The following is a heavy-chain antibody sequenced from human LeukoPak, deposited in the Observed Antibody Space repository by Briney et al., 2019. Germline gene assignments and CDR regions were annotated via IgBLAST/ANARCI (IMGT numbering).Heavy chain of an antibody. CDR1: GGSISSYY. J-gene: IGHJ6*03. Sequence: SETLSLTCTVSGGSISSYYWSWIRQPPGKGLEWIGYINYSGGTNYNPSLKSRVTISVDTSKNQFSLKLSSVTAADTAVYYCARVTPDDGYYYYYMDVWGKGTTVTVSS. V-gene: IGHV4-59*01. CDR3: ARVTPDDGYYYYYMDV. CDR2: INYSGGT. D-gene: IGHD2-15*01.